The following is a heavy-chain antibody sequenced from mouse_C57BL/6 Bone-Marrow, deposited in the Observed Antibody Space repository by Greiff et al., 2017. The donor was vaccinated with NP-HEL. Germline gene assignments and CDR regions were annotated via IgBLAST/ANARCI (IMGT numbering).Heavy chain of an antibody. D-gene: IGHD2-4*01. Sequence: QVQLQQPGAELVMPGASVKLSCKASGYTFTSYWMHWVKQRPGQGLEWIVEIDPSDSYTNYNQKFKGKSTLTVDKSSSTAYMQLSSLTSEDSAVYYGARRDYDWFAYWGQGTLVTVSA. CDR1: GYTFTSYW. J-gene: IGHJ3*01. CDR2: IDPSDSYT. V-gene: IGHV1-69*01. CDR3: ARRDYDWFAY.